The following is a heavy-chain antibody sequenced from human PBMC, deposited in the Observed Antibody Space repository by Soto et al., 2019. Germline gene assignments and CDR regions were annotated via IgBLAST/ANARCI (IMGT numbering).Heavy chain of an antibody. CDR2: TRNKANSYTT. J-gene: IGHJ4*02. V-gene: IGHV3-72*01. D-gene: IGHD3-22*01. Sequence: EVQLVESGGGLVQPGGSLRLSCAASGFTFSDHYMDWVRQAPGKGLEWVGRTRNKANSYTTEYAASVKGRFTISRDDSKNSLYLQMNSLKTEHTAVYYCAREHYYDSSGYLFGGQGTLVTVSS. CDR3: AREHYYDSSGYLF. CDR1: GFTFSDHY.